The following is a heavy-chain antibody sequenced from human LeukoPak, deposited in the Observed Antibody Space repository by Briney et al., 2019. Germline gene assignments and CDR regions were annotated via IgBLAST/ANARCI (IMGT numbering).Heavy chain of an antibody. J-gene: IGHJ4*02. CDR1: GFTLSSYA. V-gene: IGHV3-23*01. CDR2: VSGSGGST. D-gene: IGHD5-12*01. Sequence: GGSLRLSCAASGFTLSSYAMSWVRQAPGKGLEWVSGVSGSGGSTYYADSVKGRFTISRDNSKNTLYLQMNSLRAEDTAVYYCAKDLDIVATITGNWGQGTLVTVSS. CDR3: AKDLDIVATITGN.